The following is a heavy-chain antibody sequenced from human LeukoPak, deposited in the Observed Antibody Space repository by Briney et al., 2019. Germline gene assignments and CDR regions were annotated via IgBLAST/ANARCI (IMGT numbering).Heavy chain of an antibody. V-gene: IGHV4-59*01. CDR1: GGSISSYY. J-gene: IGHJ4*02. CDR3: ARDRLRYFD. Sequence: PSETLSLTCTVSGGSISSYYWSWIRQPPGKGLEWIGYIYYSGSTNYNPSLKSRVTISVDTSKNQFSLKLNSVTAADTAVYYCARDRLRYFDWGQGTLVTVSS. D-gene: IGHD3-9*01. CDR2: IYYSGST.